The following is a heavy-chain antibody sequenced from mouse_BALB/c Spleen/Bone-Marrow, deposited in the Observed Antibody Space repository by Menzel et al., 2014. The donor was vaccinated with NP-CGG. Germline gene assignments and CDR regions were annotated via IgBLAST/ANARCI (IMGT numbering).Heavy chain of an antibody. D-gene: IGHD1-2*01. CDR3: ARGSLLRLRYYAMDY. CDR1: GFSLTSYG. CDR2: IWAGGST. Sequence: VHLVESGPGLVAPSQSLSITCTVSGFSLTSYGVHRVRQPPGKGLEWLGVIWAGGSTNYNSALMSRPSISKDNSNSQVFIKMNSLQTDDTAMYYCARGSLLRLRYYAMDYWGQGTSVTVSS. V-gene: IGHV2-9*02. J-gene: IGHJ4*01.